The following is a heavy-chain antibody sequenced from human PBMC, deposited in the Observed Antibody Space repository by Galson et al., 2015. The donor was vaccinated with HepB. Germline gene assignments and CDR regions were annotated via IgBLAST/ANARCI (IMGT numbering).Heavy chain of an antibody. CDR3: ARDPGVRGTHRSWFDP. CDR1: GITFSSYA. Sequence: SLRLSCAASGITFSSYAMHWVRQAPGKGLEWVAVISYDGSNKYYVDSVKGRFTISRDNSKNTLYLQMNSLRDEDMAVYYCARDPGVRGTHRSWFDPWGQGTLVTVSS. V-gene: IGHV3-30-3*01. CDR2: ISYDGSNK. J-gene: IGHJ5*02. D-gene: IGHD3-10*01.